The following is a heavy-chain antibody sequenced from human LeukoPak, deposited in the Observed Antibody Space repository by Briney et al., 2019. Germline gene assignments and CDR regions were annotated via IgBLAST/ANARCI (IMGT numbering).Heavy chain of an antibody. V-gene: IGHV1-2*02. CDR2: INPNSGGT. CDR1: GYTFTGHY. J-gene: IGHJ6*03. Sequence: ASVKVSCKASGYTFTGHYMHWVRQAPGQGLEWMGWINPNSGGTHYAQKFQGRVALTRDTSISTAYMELSSLRSEDTAVYYCARGGKLPAARGYYMDVWGKGTTVTVSS. D-gene: IGHD2-2*01. CDR3: ARGGKLPAARGYYMDV.